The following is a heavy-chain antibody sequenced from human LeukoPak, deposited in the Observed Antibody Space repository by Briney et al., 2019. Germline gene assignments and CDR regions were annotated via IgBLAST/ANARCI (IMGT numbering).Heavy chain of an antibody. Sequence: SETLSLTCTVSGGSFSSFHWSWIRQPPGKRLEWIGYIHYSGSTNSNPSLKSRVIISADTSKSQFSLKLSSVTAADTAMYYCARGNYDSRGYSNAFDIWGQGAMVTVSS. V-gene: IGHV4-59*01. CDR3: ARGNYDSRGYSNAFDI. CDR2: IHYSGST. D-gene: IGHD3-22*01. CDR1: GGSFSSFH. J-gene: IGHJ3*02.